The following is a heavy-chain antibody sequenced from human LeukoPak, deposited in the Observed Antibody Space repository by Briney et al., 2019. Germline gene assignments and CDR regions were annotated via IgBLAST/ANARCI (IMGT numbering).Heavy chain of an antibody. V-gene: IGHV1-2*02. J-gene: IGHJ4*02. CDR3: AREYAVLASEYDY. D-gene: IGHD2-15*01. Sequence: GASVKVSYKASGYTFIDYYMHWVRQAPGQGLGWMGWINPHSGGTNYAQNFQGRVTMTRATSISTAYKELSMLRSDDTAVYYCAREYAVLASEYDYWGQGTLVTVSS. CDR1: GYTFIDYY. CDR2: INPHSGGT.